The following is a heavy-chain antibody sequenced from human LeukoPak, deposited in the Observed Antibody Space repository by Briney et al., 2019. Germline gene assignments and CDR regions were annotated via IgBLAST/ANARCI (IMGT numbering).Heavy chain of an antibody. CDR2: ISSSSSYI. CDR1: GFTFSDDY. V-gene: IGHV3-11*06. CDR3: ARESRDGYNC. D-gene: IGHD5-24*01. Sequence: GGSLRLSCAASGFTFSDDYMSWIRQAPGKGLEWVSSISSSSSYIYYADSVKGRFTISRDNAKNSLYLQMNSLRAEDTAVYYCARESRDGYNCWGQGTLVTVSS. J-gene: IGHJ4*02.